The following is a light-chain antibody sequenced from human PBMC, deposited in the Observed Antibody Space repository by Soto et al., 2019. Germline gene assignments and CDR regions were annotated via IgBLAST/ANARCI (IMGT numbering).Light chain of an antibody. CDR1: QSVSSN. Sequence: EVVLTQSPATLSVSPGERATLSCRASQSVSSNLAWYQQKPGQAPRLLIYAAFNRAAGVPARFSGSWSGTEFTLTISSLQSEDFVVYYCQQYNNWITFGQGTRLEIK. J-gene: IGKJ5*01. CDR2: AAF. CDR3: QQYNNWIT. V-gene: IGKV3-15*01.